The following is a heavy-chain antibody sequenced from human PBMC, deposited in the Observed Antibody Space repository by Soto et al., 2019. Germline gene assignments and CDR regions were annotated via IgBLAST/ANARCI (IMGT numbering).Heavy chain of an antibody. J-gene: IGHJ4*02. Sequence: RASVKVSCKASGYTFTGYYMHWVRQAPGQGLEWMGWINPNSGGTNYAQKFQGWVTMTRDTSISTAYMELSRLRSDDTAVYYCARVSRESDGVYYFDYWGQGTLVTVSS. D-gene: IGHD6-13*01. CDR1: GYTFTGYY. CDR3: ARVSRESDGVYYFDY. V-gene: IGHV1-2*04. CDR2: INPNSGGT.